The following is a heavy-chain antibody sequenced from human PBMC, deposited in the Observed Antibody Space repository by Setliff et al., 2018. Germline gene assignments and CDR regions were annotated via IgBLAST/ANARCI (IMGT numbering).Heavy chain of an antibody. J-gene: IGHJ5*02. Sequence: SETLSLTCTVSGGSISSSSYYWGWIRLPPGKRLEWIGTIYYSRSTYYNPSLKSRVTISVDTSKNQFSLKLSSVTAADTAVYHCARHASPYSSGWYSMAAWSDPWGQGTLVTVPQ. CDR3: ARHASPYSSGWYSMAAWSDP. V-gene: IGHV4-39*01. D-gene: IGHD6-19*01. CDR1: GGSISSSSYY. CDR2: IYYSRST.